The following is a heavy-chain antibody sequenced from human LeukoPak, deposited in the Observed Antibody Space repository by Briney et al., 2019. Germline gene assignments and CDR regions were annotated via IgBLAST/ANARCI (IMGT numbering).Heavy chain of an antibody. D-gene: IGHD3-10*01. CDR1: GGSFSGYY. J-gene: IGHJ5*01. Sequence: SETLSLTCAVFGGSFSGYYWNWIRQPPGKGLEWIGEINYAGTIKYNPSLNGRVTMSVDTSKKQLSLKLNSVTAADTAIYYCARGPASGSDFAWFNSWGQGISVTVSS. CDR3: ARGPASGSDFAWFNS. CDR2: INYAGTI. V-gene: IGHV4-34*01.